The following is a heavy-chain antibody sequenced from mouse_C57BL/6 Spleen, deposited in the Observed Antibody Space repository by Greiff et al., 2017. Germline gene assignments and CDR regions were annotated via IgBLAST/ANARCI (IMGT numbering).Heavy chain of an antibody. D-gene: IGHD4-1*01. V-gene: IGHV1-4*01. J-gene: IGHJ2*01. CDR3: ARNWDGYFDY. CDR2: INPSSGYT. CDR1: GYTFTSYT. Sequence: VQLQQSVAELARPGASVKMSCKASGYTFTSYTMHWVKQRPGQGLEWIGYINPSSGYTKYNQKFKDKATLTADKSSSTAYMQLSSLTSEDSAVYYCARNWDGYFDYWGQGTTLTVSS.